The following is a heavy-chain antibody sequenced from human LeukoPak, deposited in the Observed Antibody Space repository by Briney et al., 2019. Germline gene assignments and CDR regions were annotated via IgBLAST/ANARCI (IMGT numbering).Heavy chain of an antibody. CDR2: IFPGDSAT. D-gene: IGHD2-2*01. CDR3: ARHYCSSTSCYGPLGAPFDY. V-gene: IGHV5-51*01. Sequence: GESLKISCKGSGYSFTSYWIGWVRQMPGKGLEWMGIIFPGDSATRYSPSFQGQVTISADKSISTAYLQWSSLKASDTAMYYCARHYCSSTSCYGPLGAPFDYWGQGTLVTVSS. J-gene: IGHJ4*02. CDR1: GYSFTSYW.